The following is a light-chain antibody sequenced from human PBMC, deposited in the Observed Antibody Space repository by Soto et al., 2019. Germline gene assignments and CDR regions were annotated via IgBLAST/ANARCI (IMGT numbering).Light chain of an antibody. CDR1: GSDVGGYDY. CDR2: EVT. J-gene: IGLJ1*01. V-gene: IGLV2-14*01. CDR3: SSYTSSSTYV. Sequence: QSALTQPASVSGSPGQSITISCTGTGSDVGGYDYVSWYQHHPGKAPKVMIYEVTNRLSGVSNRFSGSKSGNTASLTISGLLAEDEADYYCSSYTSSSTYVFGTGTKVTVL.